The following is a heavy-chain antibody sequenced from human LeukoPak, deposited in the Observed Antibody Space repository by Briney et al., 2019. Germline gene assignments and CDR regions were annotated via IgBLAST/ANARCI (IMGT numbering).Heavy chain of an antibody. D-gene: IGHD5-18*01. CDR3: AKRIQSAMATGY. V-gene: IGHV3-23*01. CDR1: GFTFSSYG. J-gene: IGHJ4*02. Sequence: GGSLRLSCAASGFTFSSYGMSWVRQAPGKGLEWVSAISGSGGSTYYADSVKGRFTISRDNPKNTLYLQMNSLRAEDTAVFYCAKRIQSAMATGYWGQGTLVTVSS. CDR2: ISGSGGST.